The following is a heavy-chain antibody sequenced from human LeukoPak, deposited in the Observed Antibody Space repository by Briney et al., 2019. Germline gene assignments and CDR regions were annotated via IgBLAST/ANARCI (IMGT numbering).Heavy chain of an antibody. D-gene: IGHD3-22*01. V-gene: IGHV4-4*07. CDR2: RYINGST. CDR3: AASRHYDSSGYYFYNAFDI. Sequence: ASETLSLTCTVSGGSMSSYYWTWIRQPAGKGLEWIGRRYINGSTNYNPSLKSRVTMSVDTSKNQFSLRLNSVTAADTAVYHCAASRHYDSSGYYFYNAFDIWGQGTMVIVSS. CDR1: GGSMSSYY. J-gene: IGHJ3*02.